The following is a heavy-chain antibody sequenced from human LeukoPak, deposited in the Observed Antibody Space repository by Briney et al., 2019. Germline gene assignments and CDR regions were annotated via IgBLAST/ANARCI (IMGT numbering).Heavy chain of an antibody. D-gene: IGHD1-26*01. CDR3: AKTSYWGEYYFDY. CDR2: ISGSGGST. J-gene: IGHJ4*02. CDR1: GFTFSSYA. V-gene: IGHV3-23*01. Sequence: GGPLRLSCAASGFTFSSYAMSWVRQAPGKGLEWVSAISGSGGSTYYADSVKGRFTISRDNSKNTLYLQMNSLRAEDTAVYYCAKTSYWGEYYFDYWGQGTLVTVSS.